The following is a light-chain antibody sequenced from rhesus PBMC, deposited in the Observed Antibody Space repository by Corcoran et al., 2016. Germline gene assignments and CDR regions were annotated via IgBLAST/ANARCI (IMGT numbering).Light chain of an antibody. J-gene: IGKJ2*01. CDR1: QSVSSY. CDR2: GAF. Sequence: QVILTQSPASLSLSPGERATLSCRASQSVSSYLAWYQQKPGLAPRPLLFGAFSRATCIPDRFSGRGFGNDFTLTIHRLEPEGVGVYHCYQHSSGYSFGQGTKVEIK. V-gene: IGKV3-10*01. CDR3: YQHSSGYS.